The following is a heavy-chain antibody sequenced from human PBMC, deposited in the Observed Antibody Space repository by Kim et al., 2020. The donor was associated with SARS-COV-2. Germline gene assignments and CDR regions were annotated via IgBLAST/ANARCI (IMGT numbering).Heavy chain of an antibody. CDR1: GFTFSSYA. CDR3: ANEGSSGWSPDAFDI. CDR2: ISGSGGST. Sequence: GGSLRLSCAASGFTFSSYAMSWVRQAPGKGLEWVSAISGSGGSTYYADSVKDRFTISRDNSKNTLYLQMNSLRAEDTAVYYCANEGSSGWSPDAFDIWGQGTMVTVSS. V-gene: IGHV3-23*01. D-gene: IGHD6-19*01. J-gene: IGHJ3*02.